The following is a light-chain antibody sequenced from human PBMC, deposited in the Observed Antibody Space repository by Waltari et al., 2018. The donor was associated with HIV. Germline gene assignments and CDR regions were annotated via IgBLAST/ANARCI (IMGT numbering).Light chain of an antibody. Sequence: EIVLTKSPATLSLSPGERATLSCRASQSVSSSYLAWYQQKPGQAPRLLIYAAFSRATDIPDRFSGSGSGTDFTLTISRLEPEDFAVYYCQQYGSSPLTFGGGTKVEI. CDR3: QQYGSSPLT. CDR1: QSVSSSY. J-gene: IGKJ4*01. CDR2: AAF. V-gene: IGKV3-20*01.